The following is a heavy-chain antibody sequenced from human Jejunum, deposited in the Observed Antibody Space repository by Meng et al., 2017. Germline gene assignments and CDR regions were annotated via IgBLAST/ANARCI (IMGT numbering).Heavy chain of an antibody. D-gene: IGHD3-10*01. Sequence: GGSLRPSGAAPGFTFSNNAMSWVRQVPGRGLEWVSIITSGGSTYYEDPVKGRFTISRNNLRSLLYLLMTSLRAENTAIYYCARDRSVRGIIGSHDYWGQGTLVTVSS. CDR2: ITSGGST. CDR1: GFTFSNNA. V-gene: IGHV3-23*01. CDR3: ARDRSVRGIIGSHDY. J-gene: IGHJ4*02.